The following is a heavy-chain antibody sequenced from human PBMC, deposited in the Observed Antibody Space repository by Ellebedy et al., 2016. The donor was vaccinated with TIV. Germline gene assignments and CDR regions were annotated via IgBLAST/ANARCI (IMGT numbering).Heavy chain of an antibody. CDR3: ARGGSSGSSDY. CDR2: LSSDGSNK. CDR1: GFTFRSHG. D-gene: IGHD3-10*01. Sequence: GKSLKISXVASGFTFRSHGIYWVRQAPGKGLEWVAVLSSDGSNKYYADSVKGRFTISRDNSKNTLYLQMNSLRTDDMAVYYCARGGSSGSSDYWGQGTLVTVSS. V-gene: IGHV3-30*03. J-gene: IGHJ4*02.